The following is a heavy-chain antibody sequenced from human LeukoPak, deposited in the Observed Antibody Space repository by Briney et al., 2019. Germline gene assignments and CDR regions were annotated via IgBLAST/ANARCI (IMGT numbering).Heavy chain of an antibody. CDR3: ARHSPAVAGTIFDY. V-gene: IGHV4-39*01. Sequence: PSETLSLTCTVSGGSISSSSYYWGWIRQPPGKGLEWIGSIYYSGSTYYNPSLKSRVTISVDTSKNQFSLKLSSVTAADTAVYYCARHSPAVAGTIFDYWGQGTLVTVSS. D-gene: IGHD6-19*01. J-gene: IGHJ4*02. CDR2: IYYSGST. CDR1: GGSISSSSYY.